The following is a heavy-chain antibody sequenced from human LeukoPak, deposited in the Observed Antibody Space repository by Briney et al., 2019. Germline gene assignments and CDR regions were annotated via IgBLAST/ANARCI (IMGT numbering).Heavy chain of an antibody. J-gene: IGHJ5*02. CDR2: INPYSGAS. Sequence: GASVKVSCKASGYDFSDLYFHWVRQAPGQGLEWMGWINPYSGASIYAQKFQGRVTMETSSSTVYMQLSRLRYDDTAVYYCATASVTRMRDPWGQGTLVTVPS. CDR1: GYDFSDLY. V-gene: IGHV1-2*02. CDR3: ATASVTRMRDP.